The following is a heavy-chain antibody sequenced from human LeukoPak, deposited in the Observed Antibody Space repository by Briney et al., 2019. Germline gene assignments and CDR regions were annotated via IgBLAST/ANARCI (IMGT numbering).Heavy chain of an antibody. J-gene: IGHJ3*02. V-gene: IGHV3-23*01. CDR1: GFTFLTYA. CDR3: AKAGRSGWYPGWPFDI. CDR2: IRDSVAST. D-gene: IGHD6-19*01. Sequence: GGSLRLSCAASGFTFLTYAMSWVRQAPGKGLQWVSVIRDSVASTYYADSVKGRFTISRDNSKNTLYLQMNSLRAEDTAVYYCAKAGRSGWYPGWPFDIWGQGTMVTVSS.